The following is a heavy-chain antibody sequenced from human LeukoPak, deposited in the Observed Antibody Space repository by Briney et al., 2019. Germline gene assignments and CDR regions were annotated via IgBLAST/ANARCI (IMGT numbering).Heavy chain of an antibody. CDR2: MNPNSGNT. V-gene: IGHV1-8*02. D-gene: IGHD2-21*01. Sequence: GASVKVSCKASGGTFSSYAISWVRQATGQGLEWMGWMNPNSGNTGYAQKFQGRVTMTRNTSISTAYMELRSLRSDDTAVYYCARVALHGVIPSASKRFDYWGQGTLVTVSS. CDR3: ARVALHGVIPSASKRFDY. CDR1: GGTFSSYA. J-gene: IGHJ4*02.